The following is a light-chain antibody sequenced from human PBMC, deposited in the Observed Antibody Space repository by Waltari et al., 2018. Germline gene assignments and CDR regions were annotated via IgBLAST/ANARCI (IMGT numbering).Light chain of an antibody. J-gene: IGLJ2*01. V-gene: IGLV7-46*01. CDR1: TGPVTSGPF. CDR3: LLSYNRAVI. Sequence: QAVVTQEPSLTVSPGGTVTLSCGSSTGPVTSGPFPYWFQQKPGHAPRTLIYDTDNKFSWPPARVSGSLRGGKAALTLSDAQPDDDADYYCLLSYNRAVIFGGGTKLTVL. CDR2: DTD.